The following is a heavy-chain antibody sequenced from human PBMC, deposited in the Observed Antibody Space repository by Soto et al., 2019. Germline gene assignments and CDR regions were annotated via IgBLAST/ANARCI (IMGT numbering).Heavy chain of an antibody. CDR1: GFSLSTSGVG. J-gene: IGHJ4*02. V-gene: IGHV2-5*02. Sequence: QITLKESGPTLVKPTQTLTLTCTFSGFSLSTSGVGVGWIRQPPGKALEWLAIIYWDDEKRYSPSLKTRLTAPKXTXRNQVVLTLPNVDPVDTATYYCAHRAYFDSGKQFDYWGQGTLVSVSS. D-gene: IGHD3-10*01. CDR2: IYWDDEK. CDR3: AHRAYFDSGKQFDY.